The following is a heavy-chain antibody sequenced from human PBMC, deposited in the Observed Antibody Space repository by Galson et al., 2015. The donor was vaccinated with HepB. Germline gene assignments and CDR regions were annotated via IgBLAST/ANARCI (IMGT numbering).Heavy chain of an antibody. CDR1: GLTVSSNY. V-gene: IGHV3-66*01. D-gene: IGHD1-1*01. Sequence: SLRLSCAASGLTVSSNYMSWVRQAPGKGLEWVSVIYSGGSTYYADSVKGRFTISRDNSKNTLYLQMNSLRAEDTAVYYCARAPWTGGFDYWGQGTLVTVSS. J-gene: IGHJ4*02. CDR2: IYSGGST. CDR3: ARAPWTGGFDY.